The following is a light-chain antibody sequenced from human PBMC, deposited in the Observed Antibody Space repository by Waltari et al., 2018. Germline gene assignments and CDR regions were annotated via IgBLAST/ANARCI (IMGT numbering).Light chain of an antibody. CDR2: GQN. V-gene: IGLV3-19*01. CDR3: HSRDTSSTRV. J-gene: IGLJ2*01. CDR1: RLRRFY. Sequence: SSELTQDPSVYVALGQTVRITCQGDRLRRFYASWYQQRPGQAPILVLYGQNNRPSGIPDRFSGSTSGNTASLTITGAQAEDEADYYCHSRDTSSTRVFGGGTRLTV.